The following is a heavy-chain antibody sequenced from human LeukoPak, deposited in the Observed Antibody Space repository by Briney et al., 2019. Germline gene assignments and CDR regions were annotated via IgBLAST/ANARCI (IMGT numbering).Heavy chain of an antibody. J-gene: IGHJ4*02. Sequence: GGSLRLSRAASGFTISSYVMSWVRQAPGKGLEWASGISVSSGSTYYADSVKGRFTISGDNSKNTLFLQMNSLRAEDTAVYYCAKNSYDSSGYYSPDYWGQGTLVTVSS. V-gene: IGHV3-23*01. CDR1: GFTISSYV. CDR3: AKNSYDSSGYYSPDY. D-gene: IGHD3-22*01. CDR2: ISVSSGST.